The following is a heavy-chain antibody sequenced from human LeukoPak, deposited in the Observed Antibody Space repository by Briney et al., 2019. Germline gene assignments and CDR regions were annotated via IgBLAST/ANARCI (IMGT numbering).Heavy chain of an antibody. Sequence: PGGSLRLSCVASGFTFSSYGMHWVRQAPGKGLEWVAVISYDGSNKYYADSVKGRFTISRDNSKNTLYLQMNSLRAEDTAVYYCATAGWLQFNVDYWGQGTLVTVSS. CDR3: ATAGWLQFNVDY. CDR1: GFTFSSYG. D-gene: IGHD5-24*01. V-gene: IGHV3-30*03. J-gene: IGHJ4*02. CDR2: ISYDGSNK.